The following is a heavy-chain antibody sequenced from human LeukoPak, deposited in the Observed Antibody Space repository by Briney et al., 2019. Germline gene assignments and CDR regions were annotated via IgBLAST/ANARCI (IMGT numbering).Heavy chain of an antibody. CDR1: ADSISIYY. J-gene: IGHJ5*02. Sequence: PSETLSLTCSVSADSISIYYWTWIRQPAGKGLEWIGRIYTSGSTNYNPSLKSRVTISVDTSKNQFSLKLSSVTAADTAVYYCARGYSLLWFGELAPGENWFDPWGQGTLVTVSS. CDR2: IYTSGST. D-gene: IGHD3-10*01. V-gene: IGHV4-4*07. CDR3: ARGYSLLWFGELAPGENWFDP.